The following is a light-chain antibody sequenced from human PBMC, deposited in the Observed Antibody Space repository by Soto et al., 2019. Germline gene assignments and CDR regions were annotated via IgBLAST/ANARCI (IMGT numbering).Light chain of an antibody. V-gene: IGLV1-44*01. CDR3: AAWDDSLNGYV. Sequence: QSVLTQPPSASGTPGQRGTISCSRSSSNIGSNPVNWYHQLPGTAPKLLIYSNNQRPSGVPDRFSGSKSGTSASLAISGLQSEDEADYSCAAWDDSLNGYVFGTGTKLTVL. CDR2: SNN. J-gene: IGLJ1*01. CDR1: SSNIGSNP.